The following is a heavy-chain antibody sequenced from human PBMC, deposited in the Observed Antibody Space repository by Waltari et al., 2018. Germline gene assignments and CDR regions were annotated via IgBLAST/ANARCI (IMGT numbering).Heavy chain of an antibody. Sequence: QVQLVQSGAEVKKPGASVKVSCKVSGYTLTELSMHWVRQAPGKGLEWMGGFDPEAGKTIYAQKVQGRVTMTEDTATDTAYMELSSLRSEDTAVYYCATAAPSGYLRAFDIWGQGTMVTVSS. V-gene: IGHV1-24*01. CDR2: FDPEAGKT. D-gene: IGHD6-13*01. CDR3: ATAAPSGYLRAFDI. J-gene: IGHJ3*02. CDR1: GYTLTELS.